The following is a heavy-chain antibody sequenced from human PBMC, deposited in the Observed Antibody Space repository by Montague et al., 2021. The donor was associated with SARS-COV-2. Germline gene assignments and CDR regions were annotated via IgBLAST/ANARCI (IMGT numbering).Heavy chain of an antibody. D-gene: IGHD6-13*01. CDR3: ALLGCSSSGNYFKFEY. CDR1: GVSISSTNW. V-gene: IGHV4-4*02. Sequence: SETLSLTCAVSGVSISSTNWWTWVRQPPGKRLEWLGEIFHTGGTNYNPSLRGRRTISVDKTKNQFSLSLNSLTAADTAMDYCALLGCSSSGNYFKFEYWGQGMLVTVSS. J-gene: IGHJ4*02. CDR2: IFHTGGT.